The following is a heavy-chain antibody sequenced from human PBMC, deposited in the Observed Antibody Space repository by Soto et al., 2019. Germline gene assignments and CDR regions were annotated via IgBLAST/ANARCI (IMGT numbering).Heavy chain of an antibody. D-gene: IGHD5-12*01. CDR2: INPNSGGT. CDR3: ARDGRRVEMATINWFDP. CDR1: GYTFTGYY. J-gene: IGHJ5*02. V-gene: IGHV1-2*02. Sequence: ASVKVSCKASGYTFTGYYMHWVRQAPGQGLEWMGWINPNSGGTNYAQKFQGRVTMTRDTSISTAYMELSRLRSDDTAVYYCARDGRRVEMATINWFDPWRQGPLVTVSS.